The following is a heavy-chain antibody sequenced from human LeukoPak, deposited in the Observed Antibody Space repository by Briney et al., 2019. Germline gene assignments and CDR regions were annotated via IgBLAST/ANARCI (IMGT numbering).Heavy chain of an antibody. CDR3: ARDPAWGAIDY. V-gene: IGHV3-7*01. J-gene: IGHJ4*02. CDR2: MNEDGSGT. D-gene: IGHD7-27*01. CDR1: GFSTRSSW. Sequence: GGSLRLSCAVSGFSTRSSWMSWVRQTPGKGLEWVADMNEDGSGTYYVDSVKGRFTVSRDNAKNSLYLQMSSLRAEDPAVYYCARDPAWGAIDYWGQGTLVTVSS.